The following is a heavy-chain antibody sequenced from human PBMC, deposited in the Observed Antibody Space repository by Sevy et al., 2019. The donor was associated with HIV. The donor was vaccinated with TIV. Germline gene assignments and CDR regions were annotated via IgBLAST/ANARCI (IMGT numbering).Heavy chain of an antibody. D-gene: IGHD5-12*01. V-gene: IGHV4-61*02. Sequence: SETLSLTCTVSGGSISSGSYYWSWIRQPAGKGLEWIGRIYTSGSTNYNPSLKSRVTISVDTSKNQFSLKLSSVTAADTAVYYCARVRGLFYFDYWGQGTLVTVSS. J-gene: IGHJ4*02. CDR2: IYTSGST. CDR1: GGSISSGSYY. CDR3: ARVRGLFYFDY.